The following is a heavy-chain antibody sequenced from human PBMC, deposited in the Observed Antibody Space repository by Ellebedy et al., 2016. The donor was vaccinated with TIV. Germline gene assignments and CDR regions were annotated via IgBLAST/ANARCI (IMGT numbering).Heavy chain of an antibody. J-gene: IGHJ3*02. CDR3: ARQEDLVVQAFDI. CDR2: IYPGDSDT. Sequence: GESLKISCKGSGYSFTSYWIGWVRQMPGKGLEWMGIIYPGDSDTRYSPSFQGQVTISADKSISTAYLQWSSLKASDTAMYYCARQEDLVVQAFDIWGQGTMVTVSS. D-gene: IGHD2-15*01. CDR1: GYSFTSYW. V-gene: IGHV5-51*01.